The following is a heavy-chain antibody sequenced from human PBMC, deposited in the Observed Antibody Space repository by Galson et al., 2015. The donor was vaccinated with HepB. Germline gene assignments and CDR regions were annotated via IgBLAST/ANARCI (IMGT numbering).Heavy chain of an antibody. CDR2: IYPGDSDT. J-gene: IGHJ5*02. D-gene: IGHD3-3*01. Sequence: QSGAEVKKPGESLKISCKGSGYSFTSYWIGWVRQMPGKGLEWMGIIYPGDSDTRYSPSFQGQVTISADKSISTAYLQWSSLKASDTAMYYCARFTDFWSGYYIPNWFDPWGQGTLVTVSS. CDR1: GYSFTSYW. V-gene: IGHV5-51*03. CDR3: ARFTDFWSGYYIPNWFDP.